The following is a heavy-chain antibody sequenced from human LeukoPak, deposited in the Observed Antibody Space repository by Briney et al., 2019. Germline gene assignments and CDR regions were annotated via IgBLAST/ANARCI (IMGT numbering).Heavy chain of an antibody. CDR3: AKVINGWNRFAFDL. CDR2: IGGDGGLS. J-gene: IGHJ3*01. Sequence: GSLRLSCAASGFSFDTFSMFWFRQPPGKGLEWVSLIGGDGGLSFYADSVKDRFTISRDNSRNYVYLQMNSLRAEDTAFYYCAKVINGWNRFAFDLWGQGTLVTVSS. V-gene: IGHV3-43*02. D-gene: IGHD1/OR15-1a*01. CDR1: GFSFDTFS.